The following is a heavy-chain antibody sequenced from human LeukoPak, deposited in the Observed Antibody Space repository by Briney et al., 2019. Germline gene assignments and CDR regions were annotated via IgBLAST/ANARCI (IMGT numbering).Heavy chain of an antibody. J-gene: IGHJ4*02. D-gene: IGHD6-19*01. CDR3: ARDPTRIAVAGYFDY. CDR2: IWYDGSNK. CDR1: GFTFSSYG. V-gene: IGHV3-33*01. Sequence: PGRSLRLSCAASGFTFSSYGMHWVRQAPGKGLEWVAVIWYDGSNKYYADSVKGRFTISRDNSKNTLYLQMNSLRAEDTAVYYCARDPTRIAVAGYFDYWGQGTLVTVSS.